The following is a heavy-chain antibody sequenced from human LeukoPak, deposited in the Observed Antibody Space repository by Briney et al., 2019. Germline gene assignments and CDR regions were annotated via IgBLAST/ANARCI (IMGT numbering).Heavy chain of an antibody. CDR3: ARDRGVTTDYWYFDL. D-gene: IGHD3-10*01. V-gene: IGHV1-46*01. Sequence: ASVKVSCKASGYTFTSYYMHWVRQAPGQGLEWMGIINPSGGSTSYAQKFQGRVTMTRDTSTSTVYMELSSLRSEDTAVYYCARDRGVTTDYWYFDLWGRGTLVTVSS. CDR2: INPSGGST. J-gene: IGHJ2*01. CDR1: GYTFTSYY.